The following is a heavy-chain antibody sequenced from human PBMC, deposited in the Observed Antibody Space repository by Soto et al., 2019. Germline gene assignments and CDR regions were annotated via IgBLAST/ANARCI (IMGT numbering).Heavy chain of an antibody. CDR1: GYTFSSYD. CDR2: LNPNSGDT. Sequence: QVQLVQSGAEVQKPGASVKVSCKASGYTFSSYDINWVRQATGQGLEWMGWLNPNSGDTGYAQKFQGRVTLTRNTSINTAYIELSRLTSDDTAVYYCATSGGGWYLYWGQGTLVTVSS. D-gene: IGHD6-19*01. V-gene: IGHV1-8*01. CDR3: ATSGGGWYLY. J-gene: IGHJ4*02.